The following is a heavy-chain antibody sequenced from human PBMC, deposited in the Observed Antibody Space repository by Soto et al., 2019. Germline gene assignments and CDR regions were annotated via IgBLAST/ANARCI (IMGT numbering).Heavy chain of an antibody. V-gene: IGHV3-7*01. CDR3: AEELRYSSSYSHWYFDL. D-gene: IGHD6-6*01. CDR2: IKQDGSEK. Sequence: EVQLVESGGGLVQPGGSLRLSCAASGFTFSSYWMSWVRQAPGKGLEWVANIKQDGSEKYYVDSVKGRFTISRDNAKNSLYLQMNSLRAEDTAVYYCAEELRYSSSYSHWYFDLWGRGTLVTVSS. CDR1: GFTFSSYW. J-gene: IGHJ2*01.